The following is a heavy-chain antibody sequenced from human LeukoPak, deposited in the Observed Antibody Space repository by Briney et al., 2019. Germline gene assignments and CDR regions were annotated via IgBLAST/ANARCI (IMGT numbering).Heavy chain of an antibody. J-gene: IGHJ4*02. D-gene: IGHD4-23*01. Sequence: GGSLRLSCATSGFTFSRYWMSWVRQAPGKGLEWVANIKQDGSEKYYVDSVKGRFTISRDNAKNSLYLQMNSLRAEDTAVYYCARDTVVPYYFDYWGQGTLVTVSS. CDR2: IKQDGSEK. CDR1: GFTFSRYW. CDR3: ARDTVVPYYFDY. V-gene: IGHV3-7*01.